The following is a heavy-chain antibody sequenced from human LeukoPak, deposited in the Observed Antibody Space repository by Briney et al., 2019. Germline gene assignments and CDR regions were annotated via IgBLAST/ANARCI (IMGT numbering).Heavy chain of an antibody. D-gene: IGHD2-2*02. Sequence: GGSLRLSCAASGFTFSSYGMTWVRQAPGKGLEWVSGFGGSTGSTHYADSVKGRFTISRDNSRDTLSLQMNSLRGEDTAVYYCARGGMRGKISYTYYYMDVWGKGTTVTVSS. CDR3: ARGGMRGKISYTYYYMDV. CDR1: GFTFSSYG. V-gene: IGHV3-23*01. J-gene: IGHJ6*03. CDR2: FGGSTGST.